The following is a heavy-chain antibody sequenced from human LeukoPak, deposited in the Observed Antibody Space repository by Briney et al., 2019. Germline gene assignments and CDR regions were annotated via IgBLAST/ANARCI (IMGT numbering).Heavy chain of an antibody. D-gene: IGHD6-6*01. Sequence: SETLSLTCTVSGGSITSTNYYWPWIRQPPGKGPEWIGSVYYSGTTYYNPSLMSRATVSVDTSKNQFSLKLSSETAADTAVYYCARLPRGSSPDYFYYYMDVWGKGIMVTVSS. CDR1: GGSITSTNYY. J-gene: IGHJ6*03. CDR2: VYYSGTT. CDR3: ARLPRGSSPDYFYYYMDV. V-gene: IGHV4-39*07.